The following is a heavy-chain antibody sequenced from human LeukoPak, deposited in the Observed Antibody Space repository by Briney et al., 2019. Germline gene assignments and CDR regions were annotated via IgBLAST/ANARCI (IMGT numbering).Heavy chain of an antibody. Sequence: GGSLRLSCVGSGFTFGNYAMNWVRQAPGKGLEWVSAISGSGGRTHYADSVRGRFTISRDNSKNTLYLQMNSLRAEDTAVYYCAKGGQTIFGVVIQYYFDYWGQGTLVTVSA. CDR1: GFTFGNYA. J-gene: IGHJ4*02. CDR2: ISGSGGRT. CDR3: AKGGQTIFGVVIQYYFDY. V-gene: IGHV3-23*01. D-gene: IGHD3-3*01.